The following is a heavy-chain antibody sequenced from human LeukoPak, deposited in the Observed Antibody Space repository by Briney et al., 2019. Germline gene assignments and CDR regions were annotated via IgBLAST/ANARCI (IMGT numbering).Heavy chain of an antibody. CDR3: ARELWFANAPGSWMAP. Sequence: SGTLSLTCGVSGDSISSGGYSWGWIRQPPGEGLEWVIYIFHTGSTFYNSSLKSRVTISVDNSKNQFSLRLSSVTAAHTAVYYCARELWFANAPGSWMAPWGEGTLVTVSA. CDR2: IFHTGST. CDR1: GDSISSGGYS. J-gene: IGHJ5*02. V-gene: IGHV4-30-2*01. D-gene: IGHD2-21*01.